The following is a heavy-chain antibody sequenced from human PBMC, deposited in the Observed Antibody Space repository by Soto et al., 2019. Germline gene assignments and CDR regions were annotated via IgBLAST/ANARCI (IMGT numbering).Heavy chain of an antibody. D-gene: IGHD1-26*01. Sequence: GGSLRLSCAASGFTFSSYAMHWVRQAPGKGLEWVAVISYDGSNKYYADSVKGRFTISRDNSKNTLYLQMNSLRAEDTAVYYCARDFYEWEPNYYFDYWGQGTLVTVSS. CDR2: ISYDGSNK. V-gene: IGHV3-30-3*01. CDR1: GFTFSSYA. J-gene: IGHJ4*02. CDR3: ARDFYEWEPNYYFDY.